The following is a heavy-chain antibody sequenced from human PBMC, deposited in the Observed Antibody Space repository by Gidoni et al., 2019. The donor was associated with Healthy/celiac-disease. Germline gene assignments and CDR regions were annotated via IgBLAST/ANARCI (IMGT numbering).Heavy chain of an antibody. V-gene: IGHV1-69*01. J-gene: IGHJ6*02. CDR1: GGTFSSYA. Sequence: QVQLVQSGAEVKKPGSSVKVSCKASGGTFSSYAISWVRQAPGQGLEWMGGIIPIVGTANYAQKFQGRVTITADESTSTAYMELSSLRSEDTAVYYCARASIVVVTAILPYYYGMDVWGQGTTVTVSS. CDR2: IIPIVGTA. CDR3: ARASIVVVTAILPYYYGMDV. D-gene: IGHD2-21*02.